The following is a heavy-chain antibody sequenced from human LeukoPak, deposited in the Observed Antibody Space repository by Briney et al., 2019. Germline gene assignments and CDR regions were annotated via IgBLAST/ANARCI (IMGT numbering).Heavy chain of an antibody. V-gene: IGHV4-61*01. CDR2: VYYSGST. CDR3: VREAATDYYDSSGYYRQTEVFDA. Sequence: SETLSLTCTVSGGSISGGINRWGWIRQPPGKGLEWIGYVYYSGSTNYNPSLKSRVTISVDTSKNQFSLKLRSVTAADTAVYYCVREAATDYYDSSGYYRQTEVFDAWGQGTMVTVSS. J-gene: IGHJ3*01. CDR1: GGSISGGINR. D-gene: IGHD3-22*01.